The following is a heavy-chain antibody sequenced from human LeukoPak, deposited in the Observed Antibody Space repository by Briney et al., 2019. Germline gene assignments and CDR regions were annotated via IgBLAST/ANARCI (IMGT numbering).Heavy chain of an antibody. D-gene: IGHD3-9*01. CDR1: GFTFNTYW. J-gene: IGHJ3*01. CDR2: INQDGTKK. V-gene: IGHV3-7*03. CDR3: ARDLSNKILTTYYDVFDV. Sequence: GGSLRRSCAASGFTFNTYWMTWVRQAPGEGLEWVANINQDGTKKHYVDCVEGRFTISRDNARNSLYLQMNSLRAEDTAVYYCARDLSNKILTTYYDVFDVWGQGSMVTVSS.